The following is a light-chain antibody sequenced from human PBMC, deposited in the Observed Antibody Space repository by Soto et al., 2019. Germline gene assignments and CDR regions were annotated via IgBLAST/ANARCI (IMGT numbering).Light chain of an antibody. J-gene: IGKJ1*01. CDR2: WAS. CDR3: QQYYNTLWT. Sequence: DVVLTQSPDSLAVSLGEGATISCKSSQTLLYPSSNKNYLAWYQQKPGQPPKLLIYWASTRESGVPDRFSGGGSGTDFTLTIGSLQAEDVAVYYCQQYYNTLWTFGQGTKVEIK. CDR1: QTLLYPSSNKNY. V-gene: IGKV4-1*01.